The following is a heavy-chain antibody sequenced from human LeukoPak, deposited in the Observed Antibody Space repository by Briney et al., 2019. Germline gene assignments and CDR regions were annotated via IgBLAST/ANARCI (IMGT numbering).Heavy chain of an antibody. D-gene: IGHD1/OR15-1a*01. CDR1: GYTFTSYD. V-gene: IGHV1-8*01. CDR3: ARSGTRAAARRSNWFDP. CDR2: MNPNSGNT. Sequence: GASMKVSCKASGYTFTSYDINWVRYATAQGLEWMGWMNPNSGNTGYAQKFQGRVTMTRNTSISTAYMELSSLRSEDTAVYYCARSGTRAAARRSNWFDPWGQGTLVTVSS. J-gene: IGHJ5*02.